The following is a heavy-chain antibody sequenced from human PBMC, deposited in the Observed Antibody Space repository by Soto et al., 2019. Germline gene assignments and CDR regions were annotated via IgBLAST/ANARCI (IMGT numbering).Heavy chain of an antibody. V-gene: IGHV3-30-3*01. Sequence: QVQLVESGGGVVQPGRSLRLSCAASGFTFSSYAMHWVRQAPGTGLEWVAVISYDGSNKYYADSVKGRFTISRDNSKNTLYLQMNSLRAEDTAVYYCARGGAVACITRSHDAFEIWVQGTMVTVSS. J-gene: IGHJ3*02. CDR2: ISYDGSNK. CDR1: GFTFSSYA. CDR3: ARGGAVACITRSHDAFEI. D-gene: IGHD5-12*01.